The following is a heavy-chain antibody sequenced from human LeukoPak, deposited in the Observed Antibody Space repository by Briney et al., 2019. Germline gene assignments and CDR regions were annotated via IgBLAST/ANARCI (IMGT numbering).Heavy chain of an antibody. Sequence: GSLRLSCAASGFTLSRYWMTWVRQAPGKGLEWVADIKQDGSVEFYADSVKGRFTISRDNVANSLFLQMNSLRGEDSAVYYCARDGDSFDQWGQGTLVTVSS. CDR3: ARDGDSFDQ. J-gene: IGHJ4*02. V-gene: IGHV3-7*01. CDR2: IKQDGSVE. CDR1: GFTLSRYW.